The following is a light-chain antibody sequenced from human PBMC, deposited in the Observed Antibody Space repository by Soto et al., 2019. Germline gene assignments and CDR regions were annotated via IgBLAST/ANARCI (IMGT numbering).Light chain of an antibody. Sequence: AIQLTQSPSSLSASVGDRVTITCRASQDIRKDLHWYLQKPGKAPKLLIYDASSLESGVPSRFSGSGSGTEFTLTISSLQPDDFATYYCQQYNSYSLTFGGGTKVDIK. V-gene: IGKV1-13*02. CDR2: DAS. J-gene: IGKJ4*01. CDR3: QQYNSYSLT. CDR1: QDIRKD.